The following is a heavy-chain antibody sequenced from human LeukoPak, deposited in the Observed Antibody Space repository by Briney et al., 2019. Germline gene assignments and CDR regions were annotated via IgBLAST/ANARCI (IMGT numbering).Heavy chain of an antibody. Sequence: SPTLSLTCAISGDSVSSNSAAWNWIRQSPSRGLEWLGSTCYRCKWYNEYAVSVKSRITINPDTSKNQFSMQLNSVTPEDTALYYCARDSSLANSYYDSSGYYPARWYYGMDVWGQGTTVSDS. CDR1: GDSVSSNSAA. J-gene: IGHJ6*02. V-gene: IGHV6-1*01. CDR3: ARDSSLANSYYDSSGYYPARWYYGMDV. CDR2: TCYRCKWYN. D-gene: IGHD3-22*01.